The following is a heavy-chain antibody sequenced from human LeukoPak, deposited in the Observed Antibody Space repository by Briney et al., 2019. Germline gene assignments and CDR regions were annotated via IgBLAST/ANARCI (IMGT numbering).Heavy chain of an antibody. Sequence: SETLSLTFTVSGGSISSGGYYWSWIRQPPGKGLEWIGYIYHSGSTYYNPSLKSRVTISVDRSKNQFSLKLSSVTAADTAVYYCARAGGLPGASWYFDYWGQGTLVTVSS. CDR2: IYHSGST. J-gene: IGHJ4*02. CDR1: GGSISSGGYY. D-gene: IGHD1-26*01. V-gene: IGHV4-30-2*01. CDR3: ARAGGLPGASWYFDY.